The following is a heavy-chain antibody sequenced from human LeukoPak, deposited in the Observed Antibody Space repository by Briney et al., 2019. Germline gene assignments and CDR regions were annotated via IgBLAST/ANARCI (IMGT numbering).Heavy chain of an antibody. D-gene: IGHD3-16*02. V-gene: IGHV3-15*01. J-gene: IGHJ4*02. CDR2: IKSKTDGGTT. CDR3: TTDYPTQTYVWGSYRDLE. Sequence: GGSLRLSCAASGFTVRNNYMSWVRQAPGKGLEWVGRIKSKTDGGTTDYAAPVKGRFTISRDDSKNTLYLQMNSLKTEDTAVYYCTTDYPTQTYVWGSYRDLEWGQGTLVTVSS. CDR1: GFTVRNNY.